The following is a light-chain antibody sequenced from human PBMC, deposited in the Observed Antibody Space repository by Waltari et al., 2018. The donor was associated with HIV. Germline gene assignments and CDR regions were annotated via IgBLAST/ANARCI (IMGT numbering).Light chain of an antibody. CDR2: DAS. CDR3: HQFGSSTSYT. J-gene: IGKJ2*01. CDR1: QSVSNNY. V-gene: IGKV3D-20*01. Sequence: EIVLTQSPATLSLSPGERATLPCGASQSVSNNYLAWYQQKPGLAPRLLNYDASTRATGIPDRFSGSGSGTDFTLTISRLEPEDFAVYYCHQFGSSTSYTFGQGTKLEIK.